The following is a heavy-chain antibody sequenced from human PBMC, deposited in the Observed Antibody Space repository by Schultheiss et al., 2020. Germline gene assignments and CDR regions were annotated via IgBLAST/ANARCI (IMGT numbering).Heavy chain of an antibody. CDR2: INPNSGGT. CDR1: GYTFTDYY. D-gene: IGHD2-15*01. Sequence: ASVKVSCKASGYTFTDYYIHWVRQAPGQGLEWMRWINPNSGGTNYAQKFQERVTITRDMSTSTAYMELSSLRSEDTAVYYCAARVCSGGSCYLLWGAFDIWGQGTMVTVSS. V-gene: IGHV1-2*02. J-gene: IGHJ3*02. CDR3: AARVCSGGSCYLLWGAFDI.